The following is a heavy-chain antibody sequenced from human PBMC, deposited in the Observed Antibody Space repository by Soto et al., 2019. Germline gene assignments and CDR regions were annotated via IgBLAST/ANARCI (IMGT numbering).Heavy chain of an antibody. J-gene: IGHJ6*02. CDR2: SRNKANNYTT. D-gene: IGHD6-6*01. CDR1: AFTFSGHY. Sequence: EVQLVESGGGLVQPGGSLRLSCAASAFTFSGHYMVWVRQAPGKGLEXVGRSRNKANNYTTEYAASVKGRFTISRDDSKNSLYLQMNSLKTEDTAVYYCARDGGIAARHYYGMDVWGQGTTVTVSS. CDR3: ARDGGIAARHYYGMDV. V-gene: IGHV3-72*01.